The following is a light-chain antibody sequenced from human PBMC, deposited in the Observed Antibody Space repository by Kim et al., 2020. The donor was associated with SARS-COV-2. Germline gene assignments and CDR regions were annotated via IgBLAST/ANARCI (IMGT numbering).Light chain of an antibody. V-gene: IGKV3-20*01. CDR2: AAS. J-gene: IGKJ4*02. CDR1: RTLGSNY. Sequence: SPGEKAAPSCRAGRTLGSNYLAWYKQKFGQAPRLLIYAASTRATGIPDRFSGSGSGTDFTLTISRVEPEDFAVYYCQQYGSSSRTFGGGTKVDIK. CDR3: QQYGSSSRT.